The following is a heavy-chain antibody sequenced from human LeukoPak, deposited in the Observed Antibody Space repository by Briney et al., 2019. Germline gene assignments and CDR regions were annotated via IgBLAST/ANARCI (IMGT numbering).Heavy chain of an antibody. J-gene: IGHJ6*03. Sequence: GRSLRLSCAASGFTFNDYAMHWVRQAPGKGLEWVSGISWNSGSIGYADSVKGRFAISRDNAKNSLYLQMNSLRAEDTALYYCAKGSGYYYMDVGGKGTTVTVSS. CDR1: GFTFNDYA. V-gene: IGHV3-9*01. CDR2: ISWNSGSI. CDR3: AKGSGYYYMDV.